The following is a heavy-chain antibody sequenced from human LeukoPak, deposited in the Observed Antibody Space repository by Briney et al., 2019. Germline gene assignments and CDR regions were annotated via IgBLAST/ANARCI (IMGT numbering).Heavy chain of an antibody. CDR2: ISAYNGNT. V-gene: IGHV1-18*01. CDR3: ARDNRYYDYVWGSYLHFDY. Sequence: ASVKVSCKASGYTFTSYGISWVRQAPGQGLEWMGWISAYNGNTNYAQKLQGRVTMTTGTSTSTAYMELRSLRSDDTAVYYCARDNRYYDYVWGSYLHFDYWGQGTLVTVSS. CDR1: GYTFTSYG. D-gene: IGHD3-16*02. J-gene: IGHJ4*02.